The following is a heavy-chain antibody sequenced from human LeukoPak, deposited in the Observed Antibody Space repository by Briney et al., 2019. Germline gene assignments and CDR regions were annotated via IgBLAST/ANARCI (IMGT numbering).Heavy chain of an antibody. D-gene: IGHD3-9*01. CDR1: GYTFTSYY. Sequence: GASVKVSCKASGYTFTSYYMHWVRQAPGQGLEWMGIINPSGGSTSYAQKFQGRVTMTRDTSTSTAYMELSRLRSDDTAVYYCAREGDDILISNWFDPWGQGTLVTVSS. J-gene: IGHJ5*02. CDR2: INPSGGST. V-gene: IGHV1-46*01. CDR3: AREGDDILISNWFDP.